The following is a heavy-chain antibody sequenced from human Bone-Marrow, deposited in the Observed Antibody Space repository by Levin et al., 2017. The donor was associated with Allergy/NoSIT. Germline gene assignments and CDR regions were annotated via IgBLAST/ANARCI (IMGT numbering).Heavy chain of an antibody. CDR3: ARGTYYDFWTHSYGMDV. D-gene: IGHD3/OR15-3a*01. J-gene: IGHJ6*02. CDR2: ISSSGSSS. CDR1: GFSFNKYE. Sequence: GGSLRLSCAASGFSFNKYEMDWVRQAPGKGLEWVSYISSSGSSSSYAESVKGRFTISRDNTNNSLYLQMNGLRVEDTAVYYCARGTYYDFWTHSYGMDVWGQGTTVTVSS. V-gene: IGHV3-48*03.